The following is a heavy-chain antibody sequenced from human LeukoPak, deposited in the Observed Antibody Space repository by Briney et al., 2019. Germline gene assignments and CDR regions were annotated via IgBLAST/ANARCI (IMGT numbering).Heavy chain of an antibody. Sequence: GGSLRLSCAASGFTFSSYSMNWVRQAPGEGREWVSYSSSSSSTIYYADSVKGRFTISRDNAKNSLYLQMNSLRAEDTAVYYCARDSDPLVDYWGQGTLVTVSS. CDR2: SSSSSSTI. CDR3: ARDSDPLVDY. V-gene: IGHV3-48*01. D-gene: IGHD6-6*01. J-gene: IGHJ4*02. CDR1: GFTFSSYS.